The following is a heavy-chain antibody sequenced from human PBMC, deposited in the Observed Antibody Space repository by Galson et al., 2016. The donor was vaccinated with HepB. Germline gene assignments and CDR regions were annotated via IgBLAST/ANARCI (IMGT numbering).Heavy chain of an antibody. CDR2: IYSGGTT. CDR1: GFSVGSNY. D-gene: IGHD5-18*01. Sequence: SLRLSCAASGFSVGSNYMKRVRQAPGKGLEWVAVIYSGGTTSYADSVKGRFTISRDNSRNTLHLQMNSLRVEDTAVYYCSAHPAAVVPWGQGTLVTVSS. J-gene: IGHJ1*01. V-gene: IGHV3-53*01. CDR3: SAHPAAVVP.